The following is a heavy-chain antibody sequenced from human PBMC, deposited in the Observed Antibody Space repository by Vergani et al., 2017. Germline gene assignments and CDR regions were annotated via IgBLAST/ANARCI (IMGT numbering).Heavy chain of an antibody. CDR3: ARSTAGTSCYSVCYYCMDV. CDR1: GGTFSSYA. J-gene: IGHJ6*03. D-gene: IGHD2-2*01. Sequence: QVQLVQSGAEVKKPGSSVKVSCKASGGTFSSYAISWVRQAPGQGLEWMGGIIPIFGTENYAQKFQGRVTMTVDESTSAADVELSSLRSEDTAVYYCARSTAGTSCYSVCYYCMDVWGKGTTVTVSS. CDR2: IIPIFGTE. V-gene: IGHV1-69*12.